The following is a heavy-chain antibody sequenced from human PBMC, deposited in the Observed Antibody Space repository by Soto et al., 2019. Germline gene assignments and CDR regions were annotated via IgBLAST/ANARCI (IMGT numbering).Heavy chain of an antibody. J-gene: IGHJ4*02. CDR2: INHSGST. CDR3: ARGRGLRYFDWFSNHNFDY. D-gene: IGHD3-9*01. Sequence: QVQLQQWGAGLLKPSETLSLTCAVYGGSFSGYYWSWIRQPPGKGLEWIGEINHSGSTNYNPSLKSRVTISVDTSKNQFCLKLSSVTAADTAVYYCARGRGLRYFDWFSNHNFDYWGQGTLVTVSS. CDR1: GGSFSGYY. V-gene: IGHV4-34*01.